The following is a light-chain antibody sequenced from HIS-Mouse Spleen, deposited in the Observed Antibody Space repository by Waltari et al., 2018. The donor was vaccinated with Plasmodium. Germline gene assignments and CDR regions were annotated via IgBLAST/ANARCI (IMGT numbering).Light chain of an antibody. V-gene: IGLV3-9*01. Sequence: SYELTQPLSVSVALGQTARITCGGNNIGSKNVNWYQQKPGQAPVLVIYRDSNRPSGIPERFSGSNSGNTATLPISRAQAGDEADYYCQVWDSSTVVFGGGTKLTGL. CDR3: QVWDSSTVV. J-gene: IGLJ2*01. CDR2: RDS. CDR1: NIGSKN.